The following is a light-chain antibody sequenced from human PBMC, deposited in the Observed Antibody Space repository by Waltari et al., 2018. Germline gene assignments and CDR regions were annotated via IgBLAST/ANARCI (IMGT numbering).Light chain of an antibody. V-gene: IGKV3-20*01. CDR2: GAS. CDR3: QRYGGSSLT. Sequence: EIVLTQSPGTLSLSPGERATLSCRASQSVGSNYLAWYYQRPGQAPRLLIYGASTRATGIPDRFSGSGSGTDFTLTITRLEPEDFAVYYCQRYGGSSLTFGGGTKVEIK. J-gene: IGKJ4*01. CDR1: QSVGSNY.